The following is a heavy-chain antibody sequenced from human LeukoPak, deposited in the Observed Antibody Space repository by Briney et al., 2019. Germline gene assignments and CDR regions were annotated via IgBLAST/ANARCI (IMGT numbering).Heavy chain of an antibody. J-gene: IGHJ6*03. CDR2: ISSSSSYI. V-gene: IGHV3-21*01. CDR3: ATLRGDSSGYQPYYYYYMDV. CDR1: GFTFSSYS. Sequence: GGSLRLSCAASGFTFSSYSMNWVRQAPGKGLEWVSSISSSSSYIYYTDSVKGRFTISRDNAKNSLYLQMNSLRAEDTAVYYCATLRGDSSGYQPYYYYYMDVWGKGTTVTISS. D-gene: IGHD3-22*01.